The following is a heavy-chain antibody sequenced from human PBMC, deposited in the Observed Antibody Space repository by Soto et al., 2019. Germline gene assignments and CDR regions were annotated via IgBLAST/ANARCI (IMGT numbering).Heavy chain of an antibody. D-gene: IGHD3-3*01. V-gene: IGHV4-59*01. CDR2: IYYSGST. Sequence: SETLSLTCTVSGGSISSYYWSWIRQPPGKGLEWIGYIYYSGSTNYNPSLKSRVTISVDTSKNQFSLKLSSVTAADTAVYYCARVRLEWLSYYFDYWGQGTLVTVSS. J-gene: IGHJ4*02. CDR3: ARVRLEWLSYYFDY. CDR1: GGSISSYY.